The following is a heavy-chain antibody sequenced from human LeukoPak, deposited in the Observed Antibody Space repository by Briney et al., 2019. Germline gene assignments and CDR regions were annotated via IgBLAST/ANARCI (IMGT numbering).Heavy chain of an antibody. CDR2: INPSGGST. V-gene: IGHV1-46*01. CDR1: GYTFTSYY. Sequence: PQASVKVSCKASGYTFTSYYMHWVRQAPGQGLEWMGIINPSGGSTSYAQKFQGRVTMTRNTSISTAYMELSSLRSEDTAVYYCATIGLDGYSSGWYEPFDIWGQGTMVTVSS. J-gene: IGHJ3*02. D-gene: IGHD6-19*01. CDR3: ATIGLDGYSSGWYEPFDI.